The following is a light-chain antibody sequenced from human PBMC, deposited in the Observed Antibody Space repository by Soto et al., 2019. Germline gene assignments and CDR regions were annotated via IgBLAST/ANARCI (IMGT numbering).Light chain of an antibody. CDR1: SSDVGSYNY. CDR3: SSYTSSSTPYV. Sequence: QSVLTQPASVSGSPGQSITISCIGTSSDVGSYNYVSWYQHHPGKAPKLMIYDVSNRPSGVSNRFSGSKSGNTASLTISGLQAEDEADYYCSSYTSSSTPYVFGTGTKLTVL. CDR2: DVS. J-gene: IGLJ1*01. V-gene: IGLV2-14*03.